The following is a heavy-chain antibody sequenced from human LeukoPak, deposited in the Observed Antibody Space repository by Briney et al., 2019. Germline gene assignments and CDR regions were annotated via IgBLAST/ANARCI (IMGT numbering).Heavy chain of an antibody. CDR1: GFTFSGSA. CDR2: IRSKANSYAT. D-gene: IGHD1-26*01. J-gene: IGHJ4*02. CDR3: TRVLSGNLFDY. V-gene: IGHV3-73*01. Sequence: PGGSLRLSCAASGFTFSGSAMHWVRQASGKGLEWVGRIRSKANSYATAYAASVKGRFTISRDDSKNTAYLQMNSLKTEDTAVYYCTRVLSGNLFDYWGQGTLVTVSS.